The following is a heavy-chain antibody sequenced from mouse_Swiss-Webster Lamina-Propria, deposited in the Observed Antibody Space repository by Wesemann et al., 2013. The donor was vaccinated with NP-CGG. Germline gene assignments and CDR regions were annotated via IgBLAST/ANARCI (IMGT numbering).Heavy chain of an antibody. V-gene: IGHV1-55*01. CDR3: ARSGWYFDV. Sequence: GAELVKPGTSVKLSCKASGYNFTSYWINWVKLRPGQGLEWIGDIYPGSGSTNYNEKFKSKATLTVDTSSSTAYMQLSSLASEDSALYYCARSGWYFDVWGAGTTVTVSS. CDR2: IYPGSGST. J-gene: IGHJ1*01. D-gene: IGHD3-1*01. CDR1: GYNFTSYW.